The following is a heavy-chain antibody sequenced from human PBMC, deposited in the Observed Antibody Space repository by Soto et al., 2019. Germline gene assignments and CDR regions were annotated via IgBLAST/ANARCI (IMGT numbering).Heavy chain of an antibody. CDR2: ILQIGVGT. J-gene: IGHJ4*02. CDR1: GFTFNNYG. D-gene: IGHD3-10*01. CDR3: VRDYYHISGSHYDNPLDS. V-gene: IGHV3-23*01. Sequence: QPGESLRLSCAASGFTFNNYGMTWVRQAPGKGPEWVSTILQIGVGTFYADSVRGRFIISRDHSNDTLSVHITSHISEDTAVYQCVRDYYHISGSHYDNPLDSWGQGTLVTVSS.